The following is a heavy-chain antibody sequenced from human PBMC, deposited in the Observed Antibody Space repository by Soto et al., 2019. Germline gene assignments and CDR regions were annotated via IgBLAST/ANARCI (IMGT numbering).Heavy chain of an antibody. J-gene: IGHJ6*02. CDR2: INAYNGNT. V-gene: IGHV1-18*01. CDR3: ARGLVYSSSWYTPIYSYGMDV. D-gene: IGHD6-13*01. Sequence: ASVKVSCKASGYTFTSYGISWVRQAPGQGLEWMGWINAYNGNTNYAQNLQGRLTLTTDTSTTTAYMELRSLRSDDTAVYYCARGLVYSSSWYTPIYSYGMDVWGQGTTVTVAS. CDR1: GYTFTSYG.